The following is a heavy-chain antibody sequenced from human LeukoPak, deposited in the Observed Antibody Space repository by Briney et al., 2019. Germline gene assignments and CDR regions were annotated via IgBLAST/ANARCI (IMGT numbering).Heavy chain of an antibody. J-gene: IGHJ5*02. D-gene: IGHD3-22*01. V-gene: IGHV3-23*01. CDR1: GFYFNNYG. Sequence: GGSLGLSCAASGFYFNNYGLIWVRQAPGKGLEWVSAISNDGGGTTYADFVKGRFTISRDNSRNTLFLQMNSLRGDDTALYYCAKGGSGYFLDLWGQGTLVTVSS. CDR3: AKGGSGYFLDL. CDR2: ISNDGGGT.